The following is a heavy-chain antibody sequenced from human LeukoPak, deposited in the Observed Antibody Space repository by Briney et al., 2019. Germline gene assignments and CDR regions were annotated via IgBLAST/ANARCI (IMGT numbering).Heavy chain of an antibody. CDR3: ASTYGGNSLYFQH. CDR1: GGTFSSYA. Sequence: SVKVSCKASGGTFSSYAISWVRQAPGQGLEWMGGIIPIFGTANYAQKFQGRVTITADESTSTAYMELSSLRSEDTAVYYCASTYGGNSLYFQHWGQGTLVTVSS. D-gene: IGHD4-23*01. V-gene: IGHV1-69*13. CDR2: IIPIFGTA. J-gene: IGHJ1*01.